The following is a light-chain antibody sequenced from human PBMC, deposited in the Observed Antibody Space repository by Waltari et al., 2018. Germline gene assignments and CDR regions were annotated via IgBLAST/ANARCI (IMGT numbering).Light chain of an antibody. V-gene: IGKV4-1*01. J-gene: IGKJ1*01. CDR1: QCVLYSYNNKNY. CDR3: HKYYATPPDGKT. CDR2: WAS. Sequence: DIVMTQSPDSLAVSLCEGATINCMSSQCVLYSYNNKNYFAWYQQKAGQPPKLLIYWASTRESGVPDRFSGSGSGTDFTLTISSLQAEDVAVYYCHKYYATPPDGKTFGQGTKVEIK.